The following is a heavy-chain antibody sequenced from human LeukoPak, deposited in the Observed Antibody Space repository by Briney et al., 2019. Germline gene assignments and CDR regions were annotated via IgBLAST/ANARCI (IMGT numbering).Heavy chain of an antibody. V-gene: IGHV1-18*01. CDR2: ISAYNGNT. J-gene: IGHJ4*02. CDR3: ARVSYCSGGSCYLGRSYYFDY. CDR1: GYTFTSYG. Sequence: ASVTVSCKASGYTFTSYGISWVRQAPGQGLEWMGWISAYNGNTNYAQKLQGRVTMTTDTSTSTAYMELRSLRSDDTAVYYCARVSYCSGGSCYLGRSYYFDYWGQGTLVTVSS. D-gene: IGHD2-15*01.